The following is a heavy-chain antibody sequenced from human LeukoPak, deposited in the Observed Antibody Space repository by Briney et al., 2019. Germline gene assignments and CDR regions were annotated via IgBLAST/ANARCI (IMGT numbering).Heavy chain of an antibody. CDR3: ATYCSSANCYIWGYYFDY. CDR1: GGTFSSYA. V-gene: IGHV1-69*13. CDR2: IIPISGTT. Sequence: ASVKVSCKASGGTFSSYAISWVRQAPGQGLEWMGGIIPISGTTNYAQKFQGRVTITADESTSTAYMELSSLRSEDTAMYYCATYCSSANCYIWGYYFDYWCQGTLVTVSS. D-gene: IGHD2-2*01. J-gene: IGHJ4*02.